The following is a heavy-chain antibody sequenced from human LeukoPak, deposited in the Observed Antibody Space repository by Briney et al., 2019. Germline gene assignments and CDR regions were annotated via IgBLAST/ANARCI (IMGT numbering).Heavy chain of an antibody. CDR3: AKSYDSGWYVSDY. J-gene: IGHJ4*02. V-gene: IGHV3-48*01. D-gene: IGHD6-19*01. Sequence: GGSLRLSCAASGFTFSSYSMNWVRQAPGKGLEWVSYISSSSNTIYYADSVKGRFSISRDNSKNTLYLQTNSLRAEDTAVYYCAKSYDSGWYVSDYWGQGTLVTVSS. CDR1: GFTFSSYS. CDR2: ISSSSNTI.